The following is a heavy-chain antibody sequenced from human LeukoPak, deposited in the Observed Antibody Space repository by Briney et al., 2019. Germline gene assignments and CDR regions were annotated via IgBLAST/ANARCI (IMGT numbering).Heavy chain of an antibody. CDR1: GFTFSTYG. CDR2: IRYDGRDK. J-gene: IGHJ6*03. CDR3: TRAGGLVRGVHYYYYMDV. Sequence: GGSLRLSCAASGFTFSTYGMHWVRQAPGKGLEWVAFIRYDGRDKYYADSVKGRFTISRDNSKNTLSLQMNSLRPEDTAVYYCTRAGGLVRGVHYYYYMDVWGKGTTVTISS. D-gene: IGHD3-10*01. V-gene: IGHV3-30*02.